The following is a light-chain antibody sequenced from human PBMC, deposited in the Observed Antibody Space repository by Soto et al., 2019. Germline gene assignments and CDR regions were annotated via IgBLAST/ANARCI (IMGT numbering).Light chain of an antibody. Sequence: ESVLTQSPGSLSLSPGDGATLSCRASQSVSASHIVWYQQKPGQAPRLLISGASRRATGIPDRFSGSRSGTDFTLTISRLEPEDFAVYYCQQYDASSGYTFGQGTKLEIK. J-gene: IGKJ2*01. CDR1: QSVSASH. CDR3: QQYDASSGYT. V-gene: IGKV3-20*01. CDR2: GAS.